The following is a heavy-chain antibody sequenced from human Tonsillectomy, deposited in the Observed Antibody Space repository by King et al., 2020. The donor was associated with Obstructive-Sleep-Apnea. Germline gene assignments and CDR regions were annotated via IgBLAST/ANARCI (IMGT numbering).Heavy chain of an antibody. CDR3: ARDLVPAAMRHYYYYYGMDV. CDR1: GFTLSDYY. J-gene: IGHJ6*02. CDR2: ISSSSSYT. V-gene: IGHV3-11*06. D-gene: IGHD2-2*01. Sequence: VQLVESGGGLVKPGGFLRLSCAASGFTLSDYYMSWIRQAPGTGLEWFSYISSSSSYTNYADSVKVRFTISRDNAKNSLYLQLNCLRAEDTAVYYCARDLVPAAMRHYYYYYGMDVWGQGTTVTVSS.